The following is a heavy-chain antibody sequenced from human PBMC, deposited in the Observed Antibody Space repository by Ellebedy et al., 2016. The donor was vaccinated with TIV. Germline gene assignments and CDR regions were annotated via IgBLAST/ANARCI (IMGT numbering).Heavy chain of an antibody. CDR3: VPGVDNNGDYVLHFEY. Sequence: PGGSLRLSCVVSGFTFSNYWMSWVRQAPGKGLEWVANIRQGGSEQYYVESVKGRFTISRDNAKNSLFLQMNSLRDEDTAVYYCVPGVDNNGDYVLHFEYWGQGTLVTVSS. J-gene: IGHJ4*02. CDR1: GFTFSNYW. D-gene: IGHD4-17*01. CDR2: IRQGGSEQ. V-gene: IGHV3-7*01.